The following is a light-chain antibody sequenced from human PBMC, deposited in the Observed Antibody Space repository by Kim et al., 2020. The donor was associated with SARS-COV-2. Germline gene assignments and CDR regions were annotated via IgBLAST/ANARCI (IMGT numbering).Light chain of an antibody. CDR2: DAS. Sequence: EIALTQSPATLSLSPGESATLSCRASQSVSSYLAWYQQKPGQAPRLLIYDASSRATGIPARFSGSGSGTDFTLTISSLEPEDFAVYYCQQRSSWPPWTFGQGTKVDIK. CDR1: QSVSSY. V-gene: IGKV3-11*01. CDR3: QQRSSWPPWT. J-gene: IGKJ1*01.